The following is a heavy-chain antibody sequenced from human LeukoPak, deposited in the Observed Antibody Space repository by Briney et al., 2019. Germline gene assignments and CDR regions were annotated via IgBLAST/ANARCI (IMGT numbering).Heavy chain of an antibody. CDR1: GGTFSSYA. V-gene: IGHV1-69*13. CDR2: IIPIFGTA. D-gene: IGHD2-2*01. Sequence: SVKVSCKASGGTFSSYAISWVRQAPGQGLEWMGGIIPIFGTANYAQKFQGRVTITADESTSTAYMELSSLRSEDTAVYYCARDGKFCSSTSCSSGYYYYYMDVWGKGTTVTVSS. J-gene: IGHJ6*03. CDR3: ARDGKFCSSTSCSSGYYYYYMDV.